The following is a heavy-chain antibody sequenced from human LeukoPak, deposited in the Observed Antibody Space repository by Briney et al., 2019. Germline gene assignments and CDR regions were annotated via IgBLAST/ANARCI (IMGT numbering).Heavy chain of an antibody. J-gene: IGHJ4*02. CDR1: GYTLTSYA. CDR3: ARGKATVTSFSFDY. Sequence: ASVKVSCKASGYTLTSYAMHWVRQAPGQGLEWMGWINPGNGNTQHSQRFKGRVTITRDTSASTAYMELSSLTSEDTAMYYCARGKATVTSFSFDYWGQGTLVTVSS. CDR2: INPGNGNT. D-gene: IGHD4-11*01. V-gene: IGHV1-3*01.